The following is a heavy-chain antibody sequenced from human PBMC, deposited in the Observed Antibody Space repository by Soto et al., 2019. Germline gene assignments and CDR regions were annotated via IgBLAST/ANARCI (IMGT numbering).Heavy chain of an antibody. J-gene: IGHJ6*02. CDR2: IGESGTPT. D-gene: IGHD2-2*01. V-gene: IGHV3-23*01. CDR3: ARYIPGVRYYGMDV. CDR1: GFTFSSYA. Sequence: EVQLLETGGGLVQPGGSLRLSCAGSGFTFSSYAMKWVRQAPGKGLEWVSLIGESGTPTYYADSVKGRFTIARDNSGNTLFLEIYSLRDEDTTVYDWARYIPGVRYYGMDVWGQGTTVTVSS.